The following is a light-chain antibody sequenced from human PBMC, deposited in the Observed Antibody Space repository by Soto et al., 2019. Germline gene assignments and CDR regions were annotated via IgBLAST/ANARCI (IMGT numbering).Light chain of an antibody. CDR3: CSYAGSYTFAYV. Sequence: QSVLTQPRSVSGSPGQSVTISCTGTGSDVGGYNYVSWYQQHPGKAPKLMIYDVSKRPSGVPDRFSGSKSGNTASLTISGLQAEDEADYYCCSYAGSYTFAYVFGTGTKLTVL. CDR1: GSDVGGYNY. CDR2: DVS. J-gene: IGLJ1*01. V-gene: IGLV2-11*01.